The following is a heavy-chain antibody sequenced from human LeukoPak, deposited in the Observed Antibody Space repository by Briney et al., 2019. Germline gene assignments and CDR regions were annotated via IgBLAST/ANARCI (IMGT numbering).Heavy chain of an antibody. Sequence: SETLSLTCTVSGGSISSGSYYWSWIRQPAGKGLEWIGRIYTSGSTNYNPSLKSRVTMSVDTSKNQFSLKLSSVTAADTAVYYCASPMDSNDAFDIWGQGTMVTVSS. CDR3: ASPMDSNDAFDI. V-gene: IGHV4-61*02. J-gene: IGHJ3*02. CDR2: IYTSGST. CDR1: GGSISSGSYY. D-gene: IGHD3-10*01.